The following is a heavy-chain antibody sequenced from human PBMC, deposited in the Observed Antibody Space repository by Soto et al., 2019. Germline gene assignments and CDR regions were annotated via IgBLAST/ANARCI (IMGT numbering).Heavy chain of an antibody. CDR1: GYTFTGYY. D-gene: IGHD3-3*01. J-gene: IGHJ6*02. CDR2: INPNSGGT. Sequence: GPVKVSCKASGYTFTGYYMHWVRQAPGQGLEWMGWINPNSGGTNYAQKFQGRVTMTRDTSISTAYMELSRLRSDDTAVYYYARERFLEWLLPSYYYGMDVWGQGTTVTVSS. CDR3: ARERFLEWLLPSYYYGMDV. V-gene: IGHV1-2*02.